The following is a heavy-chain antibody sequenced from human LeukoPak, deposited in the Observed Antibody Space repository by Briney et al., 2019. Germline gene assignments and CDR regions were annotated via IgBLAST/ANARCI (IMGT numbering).Heavy chain of an antibody. CDR1: GGSISSYY. CDR2: IYYSGST. J-gene: IGHJ4*02. CDR3: ARQGITMVRAPFDY. Sequence: SETLSLTRTVSGGSISSYYWSWIRQPPGKGLEWIGYIYYSGSTNYNPSLKSRVTISVDTSKNQFSLKLSSVTAADTAVYYCARQGITMVRAPFDYWGQAPLVSVSS. V-gene: IGHV4-59*08. D-gene: IGHD3-10*01.